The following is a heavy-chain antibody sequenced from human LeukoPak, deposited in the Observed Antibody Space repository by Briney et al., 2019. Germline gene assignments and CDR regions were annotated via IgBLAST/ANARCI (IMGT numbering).Heavy chain of an antibody. J-gene: IGHJ4*02. V-gene: IGHV1-8*02. CDR2: MNPNSGNT. Sequence: ASVKVSCKASGYTFTSYYMHWVRQAPGQGLVWMGWMNPNSGNTGYAQKFQGRVTMTRNTSISTAYMELSSLRSEDTAVYYCARESITGTTLDYSGQGTLVTVSS. CDR3: ARESITGTTLDY. CDR1: GYTFTSYY. D-gene: IGHD1-20*01.